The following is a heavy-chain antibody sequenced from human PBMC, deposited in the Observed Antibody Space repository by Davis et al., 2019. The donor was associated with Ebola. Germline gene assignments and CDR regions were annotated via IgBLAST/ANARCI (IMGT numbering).Heavy chain of an antibody. D-gene: IGHD6-13*01. CDR2: ISGSGGST. V-gene: IGHV3-23*01. CDR3: AKDILTGYSIPGGMDV. CDR1: GFTFSSYA. Sequence: GGSLRLSCAASGFTFSSYAISWVRQAPGKGLEWVSAISGSGGSTYYADSVKGRFTISSDNSKNTLYLQMNSLRAEDTAVYYCAKDILTGYSIPGGMDVWGKGTTVTVSS. J-gene: IGHJ6*04.